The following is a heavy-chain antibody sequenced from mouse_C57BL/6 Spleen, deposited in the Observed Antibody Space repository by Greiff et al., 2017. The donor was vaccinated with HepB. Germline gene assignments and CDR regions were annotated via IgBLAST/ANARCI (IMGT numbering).Heavy chain of an antibody. CDR1: GYTFTSYW. CDR3: ARRDYGNYGGFAY. CDR2: IDPSDSYT. V-gene: IGHV1-50*01. J-gene: IGHJ3*01. D-gene: IGHD2-1*01. Sequence: VQLQQPGAELVKPGASVKLSCKASGYTFTSYWMQWVKQRPGQGLEWIGEIDPSDSYTNYNQKFKGKATLTVDTSSSTAYMQLSSLTSEDSAVYYCARRDYGNYGGFAYWGQGTLVTVSA.